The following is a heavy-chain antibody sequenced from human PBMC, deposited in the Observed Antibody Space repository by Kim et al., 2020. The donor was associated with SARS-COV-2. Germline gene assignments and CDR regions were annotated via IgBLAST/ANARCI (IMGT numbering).Heavy chain of an antibody. D-gene: IGHD2-2*01. CDR3: AKEDRSYCSSTSCLYYYYYYGRDV. CDR1: GFTFSSYA. CDR2: ISGSGGST. Sequence: GGSLRLSCAASGFTFSSYAMSWVRQAPGKGLEWVSAISGSGGSTYYADSVKGRFTISRDNSKNTLYLQMNSLRAEDTAVYYCAKEDRSYCSSTSCLYYYYYYGRDVWGQGTTVTVS. V-gene: IGHV3-23*01. J-gene: IGHJ6*02.